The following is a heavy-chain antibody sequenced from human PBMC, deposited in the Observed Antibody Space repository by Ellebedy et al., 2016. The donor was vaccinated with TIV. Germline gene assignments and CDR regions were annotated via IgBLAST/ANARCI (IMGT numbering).Heavy chain of an antibody. D-gene: IGHD4-17*01. CDR1: GFSFRSYW. CDR3: ATDGSYGDYRSPTHAFEM. Sequence: GGSLRLSCGASGFSFRSYWMTWVCQAPGKGLEWVANINQGGSDKYYVDSVKGRFTVSRDNAQNSLFLQMNSLRAEDTAVYYCATDGSYGDYRSPTHAFEMWGQGTLVTVSS. V-gene: IGHV3-7*01. CDR2: INQGGSDK. J-gene: IGHJ3*02.